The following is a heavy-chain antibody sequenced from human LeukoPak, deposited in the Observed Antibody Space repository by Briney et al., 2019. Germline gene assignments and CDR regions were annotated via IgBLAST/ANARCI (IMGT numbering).Heavy chain of an antibody. D-gene: IGHD5-24*01. CDR3: ASSRDGYNTIEN. V-gene: IGHV1-46*01. J-gene: IGHJ4*02. Sequence: ASVKVSCKASGYTFTSYYMHRVRQAPGQGLEWMGIINPSGGSTSYAQKFQGRVTMSRDTSTSTVYMELSSLRSEDTAVYYCASSRDGYNTIENWGQGTLVTVSS. CDR1: GYTFTSYY. CDR2: INPSGGST.